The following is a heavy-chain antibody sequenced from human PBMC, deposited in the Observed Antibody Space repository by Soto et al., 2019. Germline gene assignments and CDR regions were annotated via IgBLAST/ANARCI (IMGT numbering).Heavy chain of an antibody. CDR2: INRGSSGT. Sequence: GGSLRLSCAGSGFIFSAYWMSWVRHGPGKGLEWVAMINRGSSGTHYVDSVKGRFTISRDNSKDTVDLQMNSLRTEDSAVYYCARDWSWLLEYWGQGIVVTVSS. CDR3: ARDWSWLLEY. V-gene: IGHV3-7*01. D-gene: IGHD6-19*01. J-gene: IGHJ4*02. CDR1: GFIFSAYW.